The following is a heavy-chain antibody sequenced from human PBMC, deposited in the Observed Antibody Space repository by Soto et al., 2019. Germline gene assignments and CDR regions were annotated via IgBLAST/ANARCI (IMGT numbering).Heavy chain of an antibody. D-gene: IGHD3-10*01. V-gene: IGHV4-39*01. J-gene: IGHJ3*02. Sequence: QLQLQESGPGLVKPSETLSLTCTVSGGSISSSSYYWGWIRQPPGKGLEWIGSIYYSGSTYYNPSLKSRVPISVDTSKNQFSLKLSSVTAADTAVYYCASSPWLGYGSGSNGAFDIWGQGTMVTVSS. CDR3: ASSPWLGYGSGSNGAFDI. CDR1: GGSISSSSYY. CDR2: IYYSGST.